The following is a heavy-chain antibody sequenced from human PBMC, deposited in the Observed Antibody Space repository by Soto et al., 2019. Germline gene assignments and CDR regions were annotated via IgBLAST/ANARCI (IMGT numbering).Heavy chain of an antibody. Sequence: SETLSLTCAVSGSSISSDNWWSWVRQPPGKGLEWIGEIYHSGSTNYNPSLKSRVTISVDKSKNQFSLKLSSVTAADTAVYYCARDREDIVVVPAARGGFDPWGQGTLVTVS. CDR3: ARDREDIVVVPAARGGFDP. V-gene: IGHV4-4*02. CDR2: IYHSGST. D-gene: IGHD2-2*01. J-gene: IGHJ5*02. CDR1: GSSISSDNW.